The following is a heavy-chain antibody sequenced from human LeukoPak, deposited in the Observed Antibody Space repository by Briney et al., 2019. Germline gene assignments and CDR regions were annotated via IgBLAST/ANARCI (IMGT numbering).Heavy chain of an antibody. V-gene: IGHV3-23*01. CDR3: VLSYCGGDCYSGFDY. Sequence: GGSLRLSCAASGFTFSSYAMSWVRQAPGKGLEWVSAISGSGGSTYYADSVKGRFTISRDNSKNTLYLQMSSLRAEDTAVYYCVLSYCGGDCYSGFDYWGQGTLVTVSS. J-gene: IGHJ4*02. D-gene: IGHD2-21*02. CDR2: ISGSGGST. CDR1: GFTFSSYA.